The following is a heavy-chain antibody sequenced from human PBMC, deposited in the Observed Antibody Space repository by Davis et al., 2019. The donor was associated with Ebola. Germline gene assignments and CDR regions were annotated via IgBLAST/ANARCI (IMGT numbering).Heavy chain of an antibody. D-gene: IGHD3-22*01. Sequence: AASVKVSCKASGYTFTSYGISWVRQAPGQGLEWMGWISAYNGNTNYAQKLQGRVTMTTDASTSTAYMELRSLRVDDTAVYFCARDGPNYDVDYWGQGTLVTVSS. CDR1: GYTFTSYG. V-gene: IGHV1-18*01. CDR2: ISAYNGNT. CDR3: ARDGPNYDVDY. J-gene: IGHJ4*02.